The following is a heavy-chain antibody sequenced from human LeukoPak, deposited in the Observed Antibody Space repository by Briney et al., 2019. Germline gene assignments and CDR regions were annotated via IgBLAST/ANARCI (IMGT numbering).Heavy chain of an antibody. Sequence: PGGSLRLSCAASGFTFSSYDMHWVRQGTGKGLEWVSAIGTAGDTYYPGSVKGRFTTSRENAKNSLYLQMNSLRVGDTAVYYCARGMSATSGYLELEYWGQGALVTVST. CDR2: IGTAGDT. V-gene: IGHV3-13*04. CDR3: ARGMSATSGYLELEY. D-gene: IGHD3-22*01. CDR1: GFTFSSYD. J-gene: IGHJ4*02.